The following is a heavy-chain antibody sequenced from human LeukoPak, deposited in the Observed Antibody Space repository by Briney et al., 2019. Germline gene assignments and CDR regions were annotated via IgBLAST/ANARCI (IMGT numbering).Heavy chain of an antibody. D-gene: IGHD6-13*01. J-gene: IGHJ3*02. CDR1: GYTFTSYD. CDR3: ASGDIAAVDAFDI. Sequence: ASVKASCKASGYTFTSYDINWVRQATGQGLEWMGWMNPNSGNTGYAQKFQGRVTMTRNTSISTAYMELSSLRSEDTAVYYCASGDIAAVDAFDIWGQGTMVTVSS. V-gene: IGHV1-8*01. CDR2: MNPNSGNT.